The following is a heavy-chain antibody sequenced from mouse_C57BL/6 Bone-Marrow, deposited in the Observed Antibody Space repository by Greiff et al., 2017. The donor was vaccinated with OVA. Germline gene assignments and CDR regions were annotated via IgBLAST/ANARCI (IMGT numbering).Heavy chain of an antibody. CDR3: ARGNGNDYCAMDY. D-gene: IGHD2-1*01. Sequence: VQLQQSGAELVRPGTSVKMSCKASGYTFTNYWIGWAKQRPGHGLEWIGDIYPGGGYTNYNEKFKGKATLTADKSSSTAYMQFSSLTSEDSAIYYCARGNGNDYCAMDYWGQGTSVTVSS. J-gene: IGHJ4*01. V-gene: IGHV1-63*01. CDR1: GYTFTNYW. CDR2: IYPGGGYT.